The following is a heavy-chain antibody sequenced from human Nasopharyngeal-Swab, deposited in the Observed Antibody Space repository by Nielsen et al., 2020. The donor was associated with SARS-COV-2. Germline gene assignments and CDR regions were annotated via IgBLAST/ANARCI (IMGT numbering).Heavy chain of an antibody. CDR3: ARGGSSLGANLEDP. J-gene: IGHJ5*02. D-gene: IGHD3-10*01. Sequence: ASVKVSCKASGYIFINHDINWVRQSTGQGLEWMGWMTPNSGNTGYAQKFQGRVTMTRNTSTRTAYLELRSLRSEDTAVYYCARGGSSLGANLEDPWGQGTLVIVSS. V-gene: IGHV1-8*01. CDR1: GYIFINHD. CDR2: MTPNSGNT.